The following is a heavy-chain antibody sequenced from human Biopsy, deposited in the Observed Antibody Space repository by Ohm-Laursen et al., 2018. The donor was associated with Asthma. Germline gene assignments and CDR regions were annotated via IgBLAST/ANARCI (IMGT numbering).Heavy chain of an antibody. Sequence: SETLSLTCSLSSGSGGYMRSGNYYWGRIRQPPGKGLDWIGSTYYSGTIYYNPSLGRRVTVSADTSKNKFSLKLTSVTAADTAVYYCVRGSSSWHHGPFHYYYGLDVWGQGTTATVSS. V-gene: IGHV4-39*01. J-gene: IGHJ6*02. D-gene: IGHD6-13*01. CDR3: VRGSSSWHHGPFHYYYGLDV. CDR1: SGSGGYMRSGNYY. CDR2: TYYSGTI.